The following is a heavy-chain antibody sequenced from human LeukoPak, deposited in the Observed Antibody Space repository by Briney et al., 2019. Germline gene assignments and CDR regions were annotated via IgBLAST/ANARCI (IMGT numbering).Heavy chain of an antibody. CDR2: ISYDGSNK. V-gene: IGHV3-30-3*01. J-gene: IGHJ4*02. CDR1: GFAFSSYA. CDR3: ASLTGTTES. Sequence: PGRSLRLSCAASGFAFSSYAMHWVRQAPGKGLEWVAVISYDGSNKYYADSVKGRFTISGDNSKNTLYLQMNSLRAEDTAVYYCASLTGTTESWGQGTLVTVSS. D-gene: IGHD1-7*01.